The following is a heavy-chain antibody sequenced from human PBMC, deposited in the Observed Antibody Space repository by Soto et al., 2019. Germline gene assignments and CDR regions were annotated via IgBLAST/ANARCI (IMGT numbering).Heavy chain of an antibody. CDR2: INAGNGNT. D-gene: IGHD2-21*01. CDR3: ARVPGYSIGDL. Sequence: QVQLGQSGAEVKKPGASVKVSCKASGYTFTSYAMHWVRQAPGQRLEWMGWINAGNGNTKYSQKFQGRVTITRDTSASTAYMELSSLRAEDTAVYYFARVPGYSIGDLWGRGTLVTVSS. V-gene: IGHV1-3*01. CDR1: GYTFTSYA. J-gene: IGHJ2*01.